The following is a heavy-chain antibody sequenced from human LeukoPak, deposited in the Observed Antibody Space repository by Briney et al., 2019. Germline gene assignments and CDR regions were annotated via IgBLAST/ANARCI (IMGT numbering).Heavy chain of an antibody. V-gene: IGHV3-30*03. D-gene: IGHD3-9*01. CDR3: ARDADGILTGT. CDR1: GFTFSSYG. Sequence: PGGSLRLSCAASGFTFSSYGMHWVRQAPGKGLEWVAVISYDGSNKYYADSVKGRFTISRDNAKNSLYLQMNSLRAEDTAVYYCARDADGILTGTWGQGALVTVSS. CDR2: ISYDGSNK. J-gene: IGHJ4*02.